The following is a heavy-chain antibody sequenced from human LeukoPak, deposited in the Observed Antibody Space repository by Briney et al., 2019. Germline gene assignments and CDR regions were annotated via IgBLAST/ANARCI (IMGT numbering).Heavy chain of an antibody. J-gene: IGHJ4*02. CDR3: ARDLSYYDSSGEVDY. D-gene: IGHD3-22*01. V-gene: IGHV3-21*01. CDR2: ISSSSSYI. CDR1: GFTFSSYS. Sequence: KPGGSLRLSCAASGFTFSSYSMNWVRQAPGKGLEWVSSISSSSSYIYYADSVKGQFTISRDNAKNSLYLQMNSLRAEDTAVYYCARDLSYYDSSGEVDYWGQGTLVTVSS.